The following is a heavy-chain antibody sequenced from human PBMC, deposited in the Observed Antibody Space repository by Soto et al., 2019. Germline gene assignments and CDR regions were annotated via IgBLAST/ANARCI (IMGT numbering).Heavy chain of an antibody. D-gene: IGHD2-15*01. J-gene: IGHJ3*02. CDR1: GGSISSSRYY. Sequence: SGTLSLTGTVSGGSISSSRYYWGWDRQPPGKGLEWIGSIYYSGSTYYNPSLKSRVTISVDTSKNQFSLKLSSVTAADTAVYYCARRVESDIVVVVAATLPSGAFDIWGQGTMVTVSS. V-gene: IGHV4-39*01. CDR2: IYYSGST. CDR3: ARRVESDIVVVVAATLPSGAFDI.